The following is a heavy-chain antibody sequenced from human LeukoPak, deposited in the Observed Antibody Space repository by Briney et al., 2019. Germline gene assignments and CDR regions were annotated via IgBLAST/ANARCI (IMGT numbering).Heavy chain of an antibody. CDR1: GFTFSNAW. CDR3: TGYFDWLLYRWFDP. CDR2: IKSKTDGGTT. Sequence: PGGSLRLACAASGFTFSNAWMSWVRQAPGKGLEWVGRIKSKTDGGTTDYAAPVKGRFTISRDDSKNTLYLQMNSLKTEDTAVYYCTGYFDWLLYRWFDPWGQGTLVTVSS. V-gene: IGHV3-15*01. D-gene: IGHD3-9*01. J-gene: IGHJ5*02.